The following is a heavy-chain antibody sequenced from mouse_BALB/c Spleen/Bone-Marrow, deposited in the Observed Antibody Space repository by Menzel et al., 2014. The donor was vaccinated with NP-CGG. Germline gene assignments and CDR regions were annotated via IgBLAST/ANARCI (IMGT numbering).Heavy chain of an antibody. CDR3: AGSSSTGTPFAY. V-gene: IGHV3-8*02. J-gene: IGHJ2*01. CDR1: GDSITSGY. Sequence: VHVKQSGPSLVKPSQTLSLTCSVTGDSITSGYWNWIRKFPGNRLEFMGYISYSGSTYYNPSLKSRISISRDTSKNLYSLQLDSVTTEDTATYYCAGSSSTGTPFAYWGQGTTLTVSS. CDR2: ISYSGST. D-gene: IGHD4-1*02.